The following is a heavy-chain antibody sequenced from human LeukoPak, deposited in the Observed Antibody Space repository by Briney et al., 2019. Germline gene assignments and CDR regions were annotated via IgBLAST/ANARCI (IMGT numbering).Heavy chain of an antibody. V-gene: IGHV3-21*01. CDR3: ARDCSSTSCYRGAFDI. D-gene: IGHD2-2*01. Sequence: GGSLRLSCSASGFPFSSYWMNWVRQAPGKGLEWVSSITSSSYIYYADSVKGRFTISRDNAKNSLYLQMNSLRAEDTAVYYCARDCSSTSCYRGAFDIWGQGTMVTVSS. CDR1: GFPFSSYW. J-gene: IGHJ3*02. CDR2: ITSSSYI.